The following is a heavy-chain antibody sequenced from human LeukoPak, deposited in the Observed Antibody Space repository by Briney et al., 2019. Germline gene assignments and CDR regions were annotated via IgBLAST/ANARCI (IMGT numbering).Heavy chain of an antibody. D-gene: IGHD3-10*01. Sequence: PGGSLRLSCAASGFTFSSYSMNWVRQAPGKGLEWVSYISSSSSTIYYADSVKGRFTISRDNAKNSLYLQMNSLRAEDTAVYYCARALRAVRGYYFDYWGQGTLVTVSS. J-gene: IGHJ4*02. CDR1: GFTFSSYS. CDR3: ARALRAVRGYYFDY. V-gene: IGHV3-48*01. CDR2: ISSSSSTI.